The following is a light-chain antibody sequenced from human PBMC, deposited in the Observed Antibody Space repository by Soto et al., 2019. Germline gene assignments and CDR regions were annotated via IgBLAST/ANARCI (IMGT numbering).Light chain of an antibody. CDR3: QQYDVWPALT. Sequence: EKALTQSPVTLSLSPGERATLSCSASQSVSSNLAWYQQRPGQAPRLLIYGASTRASGVPDRFSGSESGTEFILTISSLQSEDSAVYYCQQYDVWPALTFGGGTKVDI. CDR2: GAS. J-gene: IGKJ4*01. V-gene: IGKV3-15*01. CDR1: QSVSSN.